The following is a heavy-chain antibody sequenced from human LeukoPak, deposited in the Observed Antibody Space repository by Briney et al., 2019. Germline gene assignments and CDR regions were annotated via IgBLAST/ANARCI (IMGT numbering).Heavy chain of an antibody. V-gene: IGHV4-31*03. CDR1: GGSISSGGKY. CDR2: IYYSGST. CDR3: ARDVRYYDSSGYTNWYDT. D-gene: IGHD3-22*01. Sequence: SQTLSLTCTVSGGSISSGGKYWSWIRQHPGKGLEWIGYIYYSGSTYYNPSLKSRVTISVDTSKNQFSLKLSSVTAADTAVYYCARDVRYYDSSGYTNWYDTWGQRNLVTVSS. J-gene: IGHJ5*02.